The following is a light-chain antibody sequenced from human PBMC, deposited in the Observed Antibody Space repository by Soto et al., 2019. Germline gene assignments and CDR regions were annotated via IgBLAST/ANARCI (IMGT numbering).Light chain of an antibody. V-gene: IGLV1-44*01. Sequence: QSALTQPHSASGTPGQRVTISCSGSSSNIGTSSVHWFQQLPGTAPKLLISTTNQRPSGVPERFSSSKSGTSASLAISGLQSEDEADYYCEAWDDSRNGHVFGTGNKVTVL. CDR1: SSNIGTSS. CDR3: EAWDDSRNGHV. CDR2: TTN. J-gene: IGLJ1*01.